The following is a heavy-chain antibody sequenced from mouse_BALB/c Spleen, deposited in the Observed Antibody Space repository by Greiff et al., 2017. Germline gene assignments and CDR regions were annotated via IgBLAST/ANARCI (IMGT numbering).Heavy chain of an antibody. CDR1: GYTFSSYW. J-gene: IGHJ2*01. D-gene: IGHD3-2*01. V-gene: IGHV1-9*01. Sequence: VQVVESGAELMKPGASVKISCKATGYTFSSYWIEWVKQRPGHGLEWIGEILPGSGSTNYNEKFKGKATFTADTSSNTAYMQLSSLTSEDSAVYYCARSVDSSGQGYFDYWGQGTTLTVSS. CDR3: ARSVDSSGQGYFDY. CDR2: ILPGSGST.